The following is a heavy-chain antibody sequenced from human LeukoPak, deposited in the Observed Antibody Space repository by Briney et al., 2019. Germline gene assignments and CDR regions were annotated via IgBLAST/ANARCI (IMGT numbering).Heavy chain of an antibody. CDR2: INPNSGGT. V-gene: IGHV1-2*02. CDR1: GYTFTGYY. D-gene: IGHD1-26*01. Sequence: ASVKVSCKASGYTFTGYYMHWVRQAPGQGLEWMGWINPNSGGTNYAQKFQGRVTMTRDTSISTAYMELSSLRSEDTAVYYCARDRVGGYIFTAFDIWGQGTMVTVSS. CDR3: ARDRVGGYIFTAFDI. J-gene: IGHJ3*02.